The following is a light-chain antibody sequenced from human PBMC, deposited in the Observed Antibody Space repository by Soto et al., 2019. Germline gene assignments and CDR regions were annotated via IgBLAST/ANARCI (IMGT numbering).Light chain of an antibody. V-gene: IGKV3-11*01. J-gene: IGKJ4*01. CDR2: DAS. Sequence: EIVLTQSPATLSLSPGERATLSCRASQSVSSYLAWYQQKPGQAPRLLIYDASNRATGIPARFSGSGSGTDFPLTISSLEPEDFAVYYCQQRSNFSFGGGTKVEIK. CDR1: QSVSSY. CDR3: QQRSNFS.